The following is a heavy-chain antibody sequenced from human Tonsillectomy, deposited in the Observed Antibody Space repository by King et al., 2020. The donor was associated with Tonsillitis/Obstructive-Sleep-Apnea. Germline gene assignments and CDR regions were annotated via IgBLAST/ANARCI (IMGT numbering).Heavy chain of an antibody. J-gene: IGHJ4*02. V-gene: IGHV1-46*01. Sequence: VQLVESGAEVKKPGASVKVSCKASGYTFTSYDMHGVRQAPGQGREWMGIINPSGGITSYAQKLQGRFTMTRDTSTSTVYMELSSLRSEDTAVYYCARDMSDQIEYSSSLASSDYWGQGTLVTVSS. CDR1: GYTFTSYD. CDR3: ARDMSDQIEYSSSLASSDY. CDR2: INPSGGIT. D-gene: IGHD6-6*01.